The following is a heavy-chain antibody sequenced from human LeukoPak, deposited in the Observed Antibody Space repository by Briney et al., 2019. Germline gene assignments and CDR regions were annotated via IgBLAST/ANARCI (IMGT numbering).Heavy chain of an antibody. Sequence: PSETLSLTCTVSGGSVSSGSYYWSWIRQPPGKGLEWIGYIYYSGSTNYNPSLKSRVTISVDTSKNQFSLKLSSVTAADTAVYYCGREGSTSPGVDYWGQGPLVPVS. CDR1: GGSVSSGSYY. CDR3: GREGSTSPGVDY. V-gene: IGHV4-61*01. CDR2: IYYSGST. D-gene: IGHD2-2*01. J-gene: IGHJ4*02.